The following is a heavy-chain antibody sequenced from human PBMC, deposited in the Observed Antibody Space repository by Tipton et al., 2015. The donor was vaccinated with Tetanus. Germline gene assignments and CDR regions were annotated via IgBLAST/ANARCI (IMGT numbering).Heavy chain of an antibody. D-gene: IGHD6-19*01. CDR2: IYPNGST. CDR1: RASMNSYF. J-gene: IGHJ4*02. Sequence: TLSLTCTVSRASMNSYFWTWIRQPAGKGLEWIGRIYPNGSTNYNPSLESRVTMSVDTSKSYCSLTLTSVTAADTAVYYCARERLGPVTGTRFFYDYWGQGTPVIVSS. V-gene: IGHV4-4*07. CDR3: ARERLGPVTGTRFFYDY.